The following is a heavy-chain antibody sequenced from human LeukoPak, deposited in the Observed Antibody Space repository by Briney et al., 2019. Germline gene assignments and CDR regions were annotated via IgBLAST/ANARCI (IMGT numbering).Heavy chain of an antibody. Sequence: GRSLRLSCAASGFTFSSYAMHWVRQAPGKGLEWVAVISYDGSNKYYADSVKGRFTISRDNSKNTLYLQMNSLRAEDTAVYYCARHGLLWFGELPSPLDYWGQGTLVTVSS. V-gene: IGHV3-30-3*01. CDR1: GFTFSSYA. D-gene: IGHD3-10*01. CDR2: ISYDGSNK. CDR3: ARHGLLWFGELPSPLDY. J-gene: IGHJ4*02.